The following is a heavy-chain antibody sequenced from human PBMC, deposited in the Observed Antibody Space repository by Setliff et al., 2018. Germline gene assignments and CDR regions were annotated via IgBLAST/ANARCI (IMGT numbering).Heavy chain of an antibody. J-gene: IGHJ3*02. CDR1: GGSFSGYY. CDR2: INHSGST. CDR3: ARLPGYCNGGNCYGYYTFDI. D-gene: IGHD2-15*01. V-gene: IGHV4-34*01. Sequence: SETLSLTCAVYGGSFSGYYWSWIRQPPGKGLEWIGEINHSGSTNYNPSLKSRVIVSVDTSKNQFSLKLSSVTAADTAVYYCARLPGYCNGGNCYGYYTFDIWGQGTMVTVSS.